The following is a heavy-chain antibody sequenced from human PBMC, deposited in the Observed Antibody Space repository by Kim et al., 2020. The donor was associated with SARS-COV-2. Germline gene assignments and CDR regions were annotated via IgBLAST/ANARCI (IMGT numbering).Heavy chain of an antibody. V-gene: IGHV1-69*04. Sequence: SVKVSCKASGGTFSSYAISWVRQAPGQGLEWMGRIIPILGIANYAQKFQGRVTITADKSTSTAYMELSSLRSEDTAVYYCATEPLGFWSGYYPSDHGMDDWGQGSTVTVSS. D-gene: IGHD3-3*01. CDR1: GGTFSSYA. CDR2: IIPILGIA. CDR3: ATEPLGFWSGYYPSDHGMDD. J-gene: IGHJ6*02.